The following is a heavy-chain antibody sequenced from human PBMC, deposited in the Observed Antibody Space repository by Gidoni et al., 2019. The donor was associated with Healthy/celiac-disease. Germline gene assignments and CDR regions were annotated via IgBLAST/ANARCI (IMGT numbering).Heavy chain of an antibody. D-gene: IGHD3-10*01. CDR2: ISGSGGST. J-gene: IGHJ6*02. CDR1: GFPFSSYA. Sequence: EVQLLESGGGLVQPGGSLRLSCSAPGFPFSSYAMSWVGQAPGKGLEWVSAISGSGGSTYYADSVKGRFTISRDNSKNTLYLQMNSLRAEDTAVYYCAKSIGAGVYYYYGMDVWGQGTTVTVSS. CDR3: AKSIGAGVYYYYGMDV. V-gene: IGHV3-23*01.